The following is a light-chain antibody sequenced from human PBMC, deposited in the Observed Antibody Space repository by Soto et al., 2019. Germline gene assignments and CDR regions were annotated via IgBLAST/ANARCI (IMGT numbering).Light chain of an antibody. J-gene: IGKJ2*03. Sequence: DIQLTQSPSFLSASVGDRVTVSCRASQDISTSLAWFQQKAGKVPHLLVYPASTLQDGVPSRFSGSGSGTYFTLAINNRQAEDFATYCGQHLRTYPFSCGPGTKLDIK. CDR3: QHLRTYPFS. CDR2: PAS. V-gene: IGKV1-9*01. CDR1: QDISTS.